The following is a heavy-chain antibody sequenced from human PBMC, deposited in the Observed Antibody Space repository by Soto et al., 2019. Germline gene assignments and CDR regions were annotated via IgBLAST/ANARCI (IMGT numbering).Heavy chain of an antibody. J-gene: IGHJ4*02. CDR3: ARDIGFDYVN. Sequence: GGSLRLSCAVSGFNVMSYWMSWVRQAPGKGLEWVASIKEDGSEIYYLQSVRGRFTISRDSAGNALHLAMNYLSAEDTGVYFCARDIGFDYVNWGQGTLVTVSS. CDR1: GFNVMSYW. D-gene: IGHD3-16*01. V-gene: IGHV3-7*01. CDR2: IKEDGSEI.